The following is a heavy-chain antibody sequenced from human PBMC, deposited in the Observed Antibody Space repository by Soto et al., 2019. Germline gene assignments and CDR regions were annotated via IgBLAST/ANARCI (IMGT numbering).Heavy chain of an antibody. CDR2: IKSKTDGGTA. CDR1: GFNLSHPW. CDR3: TTGIYYDILTGYHNVAY. V-gene: IGHV3-15*01. Sequence: GGSLRLSCVASGFNLSHPWMTWVRQAAGKGLEWVGRIKSKTDGGTADYAAPVKGRATISRDDSKNTVYLQMNSLKAEDTAVYYCTTGIYYDILTGYHNVAYWGQGALVTVSS. D-gene: IGHD3-9*01. J-gene: IGHJ4*02.